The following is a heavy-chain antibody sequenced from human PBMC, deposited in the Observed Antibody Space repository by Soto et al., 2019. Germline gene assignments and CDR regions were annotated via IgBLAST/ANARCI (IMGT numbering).Heavy chain of an antibody. CDR3: ATSLRYFDWLSPSSYFDY. Sequence: ASVKVSRKVSGYTLTELSMHWVRQAPGKGLEWMGGFDPEDGETIYAQKFQGRVTMTEDTSTDTAYMELSSLRSEDTAVYYCATSLRYFDWLSPSSYFDYWGQGTLVTVSS. D-gene: IGHD3-9*01. V-gene: IGHV1-24*01. CDR1: GYTLTELS. CDR2: FDPEDGET. J-gene: IGHJ4*02.